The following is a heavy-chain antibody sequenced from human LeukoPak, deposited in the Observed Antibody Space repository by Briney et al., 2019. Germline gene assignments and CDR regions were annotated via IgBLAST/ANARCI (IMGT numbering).Heavy chain of an antibody. CDR2: ISGSGDYT. Sequence: PGGSLRLSCAASGFTLSSYAMSWVRQAPGKGLEWVSAISGSGDYTYYADSVKGRFTISRDNSKNTLYLQMNSLRAEDTAVYYCAKAPGCSRTSCQYFYGMDVWGQGTTVTISS. CDR1: GFTLSSYA. J-gene: IGHJ6*02. D-gene: IGHD2-2*01. CDR3: AKAPGCSRTSCQYFYGMDV. V-gene: IGHV3-23*01.